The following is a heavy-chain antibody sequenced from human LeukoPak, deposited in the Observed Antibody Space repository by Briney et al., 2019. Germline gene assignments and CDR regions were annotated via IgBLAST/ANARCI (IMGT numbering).Heavy chain of an antibody. CDR1: GFTFSSYW. CDR3: AGGSTLDRGLVYY. D-gene: IGHD3-10*01. J-gene: IGHJ4*02. Sequence: GGSLRLSCAASGFTFSSYWMHWVRQAPGKGLAWVSRISGDESSTSYADSVKGRFTISRDNAKNTLFLQMNSLRAEDTAVYYCAGGSTLDRGLVYYWGQGTLVTVSS. CDR2: ISGDESST. V-gene: IGHV3-74*01.